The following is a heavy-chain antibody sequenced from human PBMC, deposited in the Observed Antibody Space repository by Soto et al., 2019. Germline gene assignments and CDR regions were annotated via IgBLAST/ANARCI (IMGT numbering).Heavy chain of an antibody. D-gene: IGHD2-15*01. V-gene: IGHV1-69*06. CDR1: GGTFGSYA. CDR3: AKIRWTISLQEEDAI. CDR2: VIPIFGTP. Sequence: QVQLVQSGAEVKKPGSSVKVSCKSSGGTFGSYAISWVRQAPGQGLEWMGGVIPIFGTPHYAPKFHGRVTITAEIPTSTAYLELSSLKSADTSVYYCAKIRWTISLQEEDAIWGQGTLVTVSS. J-gene: IGHJ4*02.